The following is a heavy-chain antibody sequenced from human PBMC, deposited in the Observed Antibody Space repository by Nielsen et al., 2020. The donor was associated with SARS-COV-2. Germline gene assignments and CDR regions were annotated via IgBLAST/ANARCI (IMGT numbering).Heavy chain of an antibody. V-gene: IGHV3-23*03. CDR2: IYSGGSST. D-gene: IGHD3-10*01. Sequence: WIRQPPGKGLEWVSVIYSGGSSTYYADSVKGRFTISRDNSKNTLYLQMNSLRAEDTAVYYCARDLYHYGSGSNYIGYYGMDVWGQGTTVTVSS. CDR3: ARDLYHYGSGSNYIGYYGMDV. J-gene: IGHJ6*02.